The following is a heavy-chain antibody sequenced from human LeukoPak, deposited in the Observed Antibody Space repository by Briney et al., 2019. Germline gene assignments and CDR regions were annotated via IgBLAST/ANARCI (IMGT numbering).Heavy chain of an antibody. CDR1: GFTFRTYG. J-gene: IGHJ4*02. V-gene: IGHV3-30*02. CDR2: IRYDGTNK. D-gene: IGHD3-22*01. CDR3: ASIYYYDSSGYYYVPPPFDY. Sequence: GGSLRLSCAASGFTFRTYGMHWVRQAPGKGLEWVAFIRYDGTNKYYAGSVKGRFTISRDNSKNTLYLQMNSLRAEDTAVYYCASIYYYDSSGYYYVPPPFDYWGQGTLVTVSS.